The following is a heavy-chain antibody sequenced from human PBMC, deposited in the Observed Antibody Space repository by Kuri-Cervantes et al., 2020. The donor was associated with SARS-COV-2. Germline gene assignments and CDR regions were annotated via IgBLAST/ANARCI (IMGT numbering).Heavy chain of an antibody. CDR3: ASFPNEYSRQIEDY. V-gene: IGHV1-69*06. CDR2: IIPIFGTA. Sequence: SVQVSCKASGGTFSSYAISWVRQAPGQGLEWMGGIIPIFGTANYAQKFQGRVTITADKSTSTAYMELSSLRSEDTAVYYCASFPNEYSRQIEDYWGQGTLVTVSS. J-gene: IGHJ4*02. D-gene: IGHD6-6*01. CDR1: GGTFSSYA.